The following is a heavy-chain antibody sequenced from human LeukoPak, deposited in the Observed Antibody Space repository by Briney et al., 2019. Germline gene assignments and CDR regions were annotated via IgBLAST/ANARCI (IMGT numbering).Heavy chain of an antibody. CDR2: ISYDGSNK. J-gene: IGHJ6*03. CDR1: GFTFSSYA. CDR3: AKAGGAPYYYYYYMDV. D-gene: IGHD3-10*01. Sequence: PGGSLRLSCAASGFTFSSYAMHWVRQAPGKGLEWVAVISYDGSNKYYADSVKGRFTISRDNSKNTLYLQMNSLRAEDTAVYYCAKAGGAPYYYYYYMDVWGKGTTVTVSS. V-gene: IGHV3-30-3*01.